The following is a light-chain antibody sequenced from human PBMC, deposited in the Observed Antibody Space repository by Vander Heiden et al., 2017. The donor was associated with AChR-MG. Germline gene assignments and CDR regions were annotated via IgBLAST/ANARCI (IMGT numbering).Light chain of an antibody. CDR1: QGISNY. CDR3: QHFYDDPCLT. Sequence: DIQLTQSPSFLSASVGDRVTITCRASQGISNYLAWYQQKSWLVPKLLIYSASTLQCGVPSRFSGTGYGKEFTLTISRRHPEDFATYYCQHFYDDPCLTFDHGSRVHLK. V-gene: IGKV1-9*01. CDR2: SAS. J-gene: IGKJ3*01.